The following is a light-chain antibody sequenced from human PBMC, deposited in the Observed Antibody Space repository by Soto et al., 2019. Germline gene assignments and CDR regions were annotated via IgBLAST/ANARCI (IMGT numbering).Light chain of an antibody. CDR1: QSVLYSSNNKNY. CDR3: QQYFSTRT. V-gene: IGKV4-1*01. Sequence: DIVMTQSPDSLAVSLGERATINCKSSQSVLYSSNNKNYLAWYQQKPGQPPKALIYWASTRASGVPDRFIGSGSGRDFTLTISSLQAEDVAVYYCQQYFSTRTFGQGTKVDIK. CDR2: WAS. J-gene: IGKJ1*01.